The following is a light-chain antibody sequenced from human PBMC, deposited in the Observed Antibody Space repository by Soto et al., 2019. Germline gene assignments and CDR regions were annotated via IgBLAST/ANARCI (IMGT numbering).Light chain of an antibody. CDR2: ATS. V-gene: IGKV1-9*01. CDR3: QQYNRYAVT. Sequence: IQSTQSPSSPSSSVGDRVTISGRASQGISNYLGWYQQKPGKAPKLLIYATSTLQSGVPSRFSASGSGTEFALTISGLQPDDFAVYYCQQYNRYAVTFGQGTKVDNK. CDR1: QGISNY. J-gene: IGKJ1*01.